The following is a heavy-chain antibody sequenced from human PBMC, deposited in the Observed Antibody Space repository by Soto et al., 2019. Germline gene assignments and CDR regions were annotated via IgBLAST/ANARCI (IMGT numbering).Heavy chain of an antibody. CDR3: ARVRGDTDFDY. Sequence: XVKVSCKASGGTFSSYAIRWVRQAPGQGLEWMGGIIPIFGTANYAQKFQGRVTITADESTSTAYMELSSLRSEDTAVYYCARVRGDTDFDYWGQGTLVTVSS. CDR2: IIPIFGTA. J-gene: IGHJ4*02. D-gene: IGHD1-26*01. CDR1: GGTFSSYA. V-gene: IGHV1-69*13.